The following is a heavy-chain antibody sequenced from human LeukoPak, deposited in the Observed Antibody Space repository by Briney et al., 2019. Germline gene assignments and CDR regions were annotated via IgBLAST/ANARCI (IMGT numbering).Heavy chain of an antibody. CDR3: AKGGVLMVYAIGSDYYYMDV. CDR1: GFTFSIYW. V-gene: IGHV3-74*01. CDR2: INSDGSGT. D-gene: IGHD2-8*01. Sequence: GALRLSCAASGFTFSIYWMHWVRQVPGKGLVWVSRINSDGSGTIDADSVKGRFTISRDNSKNTLYLQMNSLRAEDTAVYYCAKGGVLMVYAIGSDYYYMDVWGKGTTVTVSS. J-gene: IGHJ6*03.